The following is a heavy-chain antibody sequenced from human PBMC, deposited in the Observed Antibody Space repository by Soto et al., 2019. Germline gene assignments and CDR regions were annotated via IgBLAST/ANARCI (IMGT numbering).Heavy chain of an antibody. CDR2: ISADNGNT. D-gene: IGHD7-27*01. CDR3: ARNLNGDFYY. J-gene: IGHJ4*01. CDR1: GYTFITYG. V-gene: IGHV1-18*01. Sequence: ASVMVSCTSSGYTFITYGMSWVRQAPGQGLEWMGWISADNGNTKYVQKFQGRVTMTTDTSTSTAYMELRSLTSDDTAVYYCARNLNGDFYYWG.